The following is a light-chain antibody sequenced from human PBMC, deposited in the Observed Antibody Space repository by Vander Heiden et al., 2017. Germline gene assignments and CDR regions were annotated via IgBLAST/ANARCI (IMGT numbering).Light chain of an antibody. CDR3: MQALQTPQYT. V-gene: IGKV2-28*01. CDR2: LGS. CDR1: QSLLHSNGYNY. Sequence: VMPQSPLSLPVTPGEPASISCRSSQSLLHSNGYNYLDWYLQKPGQSPQLLIYLGSNRASGVPDRFSGSGSGTDFTLKISRVEAEDVGVYYCMQALQTPQYTFGQGTKLEIK. J-gene: IGKJ2*01.